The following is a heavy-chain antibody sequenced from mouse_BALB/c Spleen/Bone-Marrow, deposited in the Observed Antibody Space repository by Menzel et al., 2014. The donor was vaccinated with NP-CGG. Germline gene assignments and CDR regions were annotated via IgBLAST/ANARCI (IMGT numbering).Heavy chain of an antibody. CDR3: AKHRSVYPYAMDY. Sequence: VQGVESGPGLVAPSQSLSITCTVSGFSLSDYGVSWIRQSPGKGLEWLGVIWGGGKEYYNSVLKSRLSINKDNSKSQVFLKMYSLQTDDTAIYYCAKHRSVYPYAMDYWGQGTSVTVSS. V-gene: IGHV2-6-5*01. CDR2: IWGGGKE. CDR1: GFSLSDYG. J-gene: IGHJ4*01. D-gene: IGHD2-10*02.